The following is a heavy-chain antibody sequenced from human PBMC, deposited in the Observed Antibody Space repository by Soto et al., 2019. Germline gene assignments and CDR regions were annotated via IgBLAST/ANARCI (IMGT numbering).Heavy chain of an antibody. CDR2: ISAYNGNT. Sequence: ASVKVSCKGYTFNNYPISWVRQAPGQGLEWMGWISAYNGNTNYTQKYQGRVTMTTDTSTSTAYMELRSLRFDDTAVYYCASGVGYGDLNFDYWGRGTLVTVSS. V-gene: IGHV1-18*01. CDR1: YTFNNYP. D-gene: IGHD5-12*01. J-gene: IGHJ4*02. CDR3: ASGVGYGDLNFDY.